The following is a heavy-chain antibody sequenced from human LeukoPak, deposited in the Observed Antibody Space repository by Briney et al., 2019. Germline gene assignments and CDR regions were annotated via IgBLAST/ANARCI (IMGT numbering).Heavy chain of an antibody. J-gene: IGHJ4*02. CDR3: AKSMRKDSSGYFLDFDY. CDR2: ISGSGGST. D-gene: IGHD3-22*01. CDR1: GFTFSSYA. V-gene: IGHV3-23*01. Sequence: GGSLRLSCAASGFTFSSYAMSWVRQAPGKGLEWVSAISGSGGSTYYADSEKGRFTISRDNSKNTLYLQMNSLRAEDTAVYYCAKSMRKDSSGYFLDFDYWGQGTLVTVSS.